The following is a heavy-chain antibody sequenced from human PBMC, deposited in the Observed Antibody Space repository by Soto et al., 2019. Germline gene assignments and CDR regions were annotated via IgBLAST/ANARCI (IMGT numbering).Heavy chain of an antibody. CDR1: GYTFTSNY. Sequence: QVQLVQSGAEVKEPGASVKVSCKASGYTFTSNYMQWVRQAPGQGLEWMGVINPSDGGTTYTQKFEGMVTVARGRCTRTVDMQLYSLRAEDTAGYYCAGRERGYRYYWGQGTLVTVSS. CDR3: AGRERGYRYY. V-gene: IGHV1-46*01. CDR2: INPSDGGT. J-gene: IGHJ4*02. D-gene: IGHD5-18*01.